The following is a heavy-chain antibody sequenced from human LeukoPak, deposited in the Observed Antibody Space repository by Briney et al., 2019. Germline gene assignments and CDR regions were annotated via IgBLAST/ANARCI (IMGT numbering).Heavy chain of an antibody. Sequence: KPGGSLRLSCAASGFTFSSYAMNWVRQAPGKGLEWVSSISSSSSYIYYAGSVKGRFTISRDNAKNSLYLQMNSLRAEDTAVYYCASNGWTTDADYWGQGTLVTVSS. CDR2: ISSSSSYI. V-gene: IGHV3-21*01. CDR3: ASNGWTTDADY. CDR1: GFTFSSYA. D-gene: IGHD4-11*01. J-gene: IGHJ4*02.